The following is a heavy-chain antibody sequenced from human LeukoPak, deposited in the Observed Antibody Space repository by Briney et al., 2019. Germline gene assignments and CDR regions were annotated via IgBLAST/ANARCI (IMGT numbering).Heavy chain of an antibody. J-gene: IGHJ4*02. CDR2: IYFSGST. Sequence: SETLSLTCTVSGGSFSSHYWGYIRQPPGKGLEWIGCIYFSGSTNYNPALKSRVSISIDMSKNQFSLKLSSMTAADTAVYYCARGRYGDYWGQGTLVTVSS. CDR3: ARGRYGDY. V-gene: IGHV4-59*11. D-gene: IGHD5-18*01. CDR1: GGSFSSHY.